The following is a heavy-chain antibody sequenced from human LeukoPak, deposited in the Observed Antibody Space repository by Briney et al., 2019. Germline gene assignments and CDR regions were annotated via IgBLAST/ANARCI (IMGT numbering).Heavy chain of an antibody. J-gene: IGHJ5*02. Sequence: GGSLRLSCAASGFTFSSYAMSWVRQAPGKGLEWVSAISGSGGSTYYADSVKGRFTISRDNSKNTLYLQMNSLRAEDTAVYYCANSQHHDILTPFDPWGQGTLVTVSS. V-gene: IGHV3-23*01. CDR1: GFTFSSYA. CDR3: ANSQHHDILTPFDP. D-gene: IGHD3-9*01. CDR2: ISGSGGST.